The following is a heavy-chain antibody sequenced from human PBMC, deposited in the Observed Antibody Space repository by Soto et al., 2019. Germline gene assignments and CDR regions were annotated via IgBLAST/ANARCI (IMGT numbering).Heavy chain of an antibody. J-gene: IGHJ4*02. Sequence: PGGSLRLSCAASGFTFSSYAMHWVRQAPGKGLEWVAVISYDGSNKYYADSVKGRFTISRDNSKNTLYLQMNSLRAEDTAVYYCATAYEGDYFDYWGQGTLVTVSS. CDR3: ATAYEGDYFDY. CDR1: GFTFSSYA. D-gene: IGHD3-16*01. CDR2: ISYDGSNK. V-gene: IGHV3-30-3*01.